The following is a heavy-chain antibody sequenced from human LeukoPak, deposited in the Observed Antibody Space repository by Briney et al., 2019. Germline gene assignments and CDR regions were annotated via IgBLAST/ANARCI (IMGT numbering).Heavy chain of an antibody. CDR3: ARRRLRILSDYQLLRGGLWFDP. D-gene: IGHD2-2*01. V-gene: IGHV4-34*01. J-gene: IGHJ5*02. Sequence: SETLSLTCAVYGGSFSGYYWSWIRQPPGKGLEWIGEINHSGSTNYNPSLKSRVTISVDTSKNQFSLKLSSVTAADTAVYYCARRRLRILSDYQLLRGGLWFDPWGQGTLVTVSS. CDR1: GGSFSGYY. CDR2: INHSGST.